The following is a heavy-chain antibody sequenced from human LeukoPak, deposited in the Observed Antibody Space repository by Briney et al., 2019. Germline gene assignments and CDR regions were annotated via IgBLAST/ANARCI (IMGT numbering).Heavy chain of an antibody. D-gene: IGHD3-16*02. CDR3: ARTSYDYVWGSYRYWFDY. V-gene: IGHV4-59*01. CDR1: GGSISSYY. CDR2: TYYSGST. J-gene: IGHJ4*02. Sequence: SETLSLTCTVSGGSISSYYWSWIRQPPGKGLEWIGYTYYSGSTNYNPSLKSRVTISVDTSKNQFSLKLSSVTAADTAVYYCARTSYDYVWGSYRYWFDYWGQGTLVTVSS.